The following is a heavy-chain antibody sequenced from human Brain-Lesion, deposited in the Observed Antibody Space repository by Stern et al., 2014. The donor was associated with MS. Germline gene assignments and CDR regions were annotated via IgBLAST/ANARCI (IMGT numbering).Heavy chain of an antibody. D-gene: IGHD2-15*01. Sequence: VQLVESGPGLVKPSETLSLTCTVAGGSVSSTSYAWAWIRQPPGKGLEWIGPIYYSGNTYYSSSLKSRLTISLDTPKNLFPLQLRSVTAADTAVYYCAGEEDIRYCSGGSCTGNWFDPWGQGTLVTVSS. CDR1: GGSVSSTSYA. V-gene: IGHV4-39*01. J-gene: IGHJ5*02. CDR2: IYYSGNT. CDR3: AGEEDIRYCSGGSCTGNWFDP.